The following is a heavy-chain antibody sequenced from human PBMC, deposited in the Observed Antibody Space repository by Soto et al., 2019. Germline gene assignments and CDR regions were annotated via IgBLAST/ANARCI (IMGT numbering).Heavy chain of an antibody. J-gene: IGHJ4*02. CDR3: ARLAHQYYDSSGRADY. D-gene: IGHD3-22*01. Sequence: QVQLVQSGAEVKKPRSSVKVSCKASGGTFSSYAISWVRQAPGQGLEWMGGIIPIFGTANYAQKFQGRVTITADESTSTAYMELSSLRSEDTAVYYCARLAHQYYDSSGRADYWGQGTLVTVSS. CDR1: GGTFSSYA. V-gene: IGHV1-69*12. CDR2: IIPIFGTA.